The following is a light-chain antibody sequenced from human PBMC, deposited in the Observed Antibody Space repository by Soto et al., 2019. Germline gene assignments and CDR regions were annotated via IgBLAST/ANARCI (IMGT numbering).Light chain of an antibody. V-gene: IGKV1-5*03. Sequence: EIQMTQSPSTLSASVGDRVTITCRASQSISSWLAWYQQKPGKAPKLLIYKASSLESAVPSRFSGSGSGTEFTLTISSLQPDDFAAYYCQQYNSYSWTFGQGTKVEIK. J-gene: IGKJ1*01. CDR3: QQYNSYSWT. CDR2: KAS. CDR1: QSISSW.